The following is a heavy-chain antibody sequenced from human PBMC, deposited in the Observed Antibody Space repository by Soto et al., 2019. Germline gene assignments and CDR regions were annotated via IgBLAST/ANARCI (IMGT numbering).Heavy chain of an antibody. V-gene: IGHV4-39*01. J-gene: IGHJ5*02. CDR2: IYYSGST. D-gene: IGHD6-13*01. Sequence: KPSETLSLTCTVSGGSISSSSYYWGWIRQPPGKGLEWIGSIYYSGSTYYNPSLKSRVTISVDTSKNQFSLKLSSVTAADTAVYYCARQSAAAGLNWFDPWGQGTLVTVSS. CDR3: ARQSAAAGLNWFDP. CDR1: GGSISSSSYY.